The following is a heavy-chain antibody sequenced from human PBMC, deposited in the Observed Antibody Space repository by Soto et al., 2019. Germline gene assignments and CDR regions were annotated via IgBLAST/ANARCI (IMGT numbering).Heavy chain of an antibody. D-gene: IGHD4-17*01. J-gene: IGHJ5*02. CDR2: LYWDDDK. Sequence: QITLKESGPTLVKPTQTLTLTCTFSGFSLSTSGVGVGWIRQPPGKALEWLAPLYWDDDKRYSPSLKRRLTISQDTSKTHVVLTMTSSDPVDTATYYCAHSGVYASYNWFDPWGQGTPVTVSS. V-gene: IGHV2-5*02. CDR3: AHSGVYASYNWFDP. CDR1: GFSLSTSGVG.